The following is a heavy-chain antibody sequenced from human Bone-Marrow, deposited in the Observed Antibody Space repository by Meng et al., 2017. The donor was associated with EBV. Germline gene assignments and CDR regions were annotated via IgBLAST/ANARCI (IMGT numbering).Heavy chain of an antibody. CDR3: ARGGDEGWFDP. Sequence: VQLVQFGSEFKKPGATVTVSCKPSGYTFTSYAMNWVRPAPGQGLEWMGWINTNTGNPTYAQGFTGRFVFSLDTSVSTAYLQISSLKAEDTAVYYCARGGDEGWFDPWGQGTLVTVSS. J-gene: IGHJ5*02. D-gene: IGHD7-27*01. CDR2: INTNTGNP. V-gene: IGHV7-4-1*02. CDR1: GYTFTSYA.